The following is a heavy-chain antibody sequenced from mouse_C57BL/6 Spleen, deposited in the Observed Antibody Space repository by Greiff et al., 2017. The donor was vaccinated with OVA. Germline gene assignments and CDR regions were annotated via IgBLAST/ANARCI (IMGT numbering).Heavy chain of an antibody. V-gene: IGHV3-6*01. D-gene: IGHD5-1*01. Sequence: DVKLVESGPGLVKPSQSLSLTCSVTGYSITSGYYWNWIRQFPGNKLEWMGYISYDGSNNYNPSLKNRISITRDTSKNQFFLKLNSVTTEDTATYYCARYLYYFDYWGQGTTLTVSS. CDR2: ISYDGSN. J-gene: IGHJ2*01. CDR1: GYSITSGYY. CDR3: ARYLYYFDY.